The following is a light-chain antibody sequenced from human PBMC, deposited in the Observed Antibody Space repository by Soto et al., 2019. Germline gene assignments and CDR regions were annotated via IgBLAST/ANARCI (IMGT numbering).Light chain of an antibody. V-gene: IGKV2-30*01. J-gene: IGKJ4*01. Sequence: DVVMTQSPLSLPVTLGQPASISCRSSQSLVYSDGNTYLNWFQQRPGQSPRRLIYNVSKRDSGVPDRFSGSGSGTDFTLKISRVEAEDAGVYYCVQATHWPLTFGGGTKVDIK. CDR2: NVS. CDR1: QSLVYSDGNTY. CDR3: VQATHWPLT.